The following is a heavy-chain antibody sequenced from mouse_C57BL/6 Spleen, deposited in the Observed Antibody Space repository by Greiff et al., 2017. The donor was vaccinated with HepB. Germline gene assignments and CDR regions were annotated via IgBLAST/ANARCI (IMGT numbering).Heavy chain of an antibody. J-gene: IGHJ4*01. CDR2: IYPGDGDT. Sequence: VQLQQSGPELVKPGAPVKISCKAFGYAFRSSWMNWVKQRPGKGFEWIGRIYPGDGDTNYNGKCKGKATLTADKSSSTAYMQLSSLTSEDSAVYCGASGGLRPHYAMDCWGQGTSVTVSS. CDR3: ASGGLRPHYAMDC. V-gene: IGHV1-82*01. CDR1: GYAFRSSW. D-gene: IGHD2-4*01.